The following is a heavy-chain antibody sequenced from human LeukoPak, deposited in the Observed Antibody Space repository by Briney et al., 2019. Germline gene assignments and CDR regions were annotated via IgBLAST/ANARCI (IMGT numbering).Heavy chain of an antibody. D-gene: IGHD3-3*01. CDR3: ARDRAWNYFDY. J-gene: IGHJ4*02. Sequence: GGSLRLSCAPSGFTFSRHGMHWVRQAPGKGLEWVAIISSDGSRKYYAHSVEGRFTISRDNSKNTLYLQMDSLRAEDTAVYYCARDRAWNYFDYWGQGALVTVSS. CDR2: ISSDGSRK. CDR1: GFTFSRHG. V-gene: IGHV3-30*03.